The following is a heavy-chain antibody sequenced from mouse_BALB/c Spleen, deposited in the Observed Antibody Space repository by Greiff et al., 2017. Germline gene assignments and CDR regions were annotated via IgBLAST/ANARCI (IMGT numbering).Heavy chain of an antibody. D-gene: IGHD3-1*01. CDR2: IWSGGST. CDR1: GFSLTSYG. V-gene: IGHV2-2*02. J-gene: IGHJ4*01. Sequence: VQLHQSGPGLVQPSQSLSITCTVSGFSLTSYGVHWVRQSPGKGLEWLGVIWSGGSTDYNAAFISRLSISKDNSKSQVFFKMNSLQANDTAIYYCARTGLRVYYAMDYWGQGTSVTVSS. CDR3: ARTGLRVYYAMDY.